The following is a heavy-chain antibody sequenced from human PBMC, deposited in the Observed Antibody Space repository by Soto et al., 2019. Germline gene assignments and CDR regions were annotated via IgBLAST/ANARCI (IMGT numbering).Heavy chain of an antibody. J-gene: IGHJ6*02. D-gene: IGHD3-10*01. V-gene: IGHV1-2*04. Sequence: QVQLVQSGAEVKKTGASVKVSCKASGYTFIGYYIHWVRQAPGQGLEWMGWINPNSGGTNYAQRFQGWVTMTRDRAIRTAYRELSRLKSDDTAVYYCARVGGGLASLGYYGMDVWGQGTTVTVSS. CDR2: INPNSGGT. CDR1: GYTFIGYY. CDR3: ARVGGGLASLGYYGMDV.